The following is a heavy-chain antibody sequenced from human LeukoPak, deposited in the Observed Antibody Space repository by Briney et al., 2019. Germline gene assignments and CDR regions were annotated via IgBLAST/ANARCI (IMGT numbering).Heavy chain of an antibody. J-gene: IGHJ4*02. D-gene: IGHD5-24*01. CDR3: AKERGLRWLQEWAYFDY. Sequence: ASVKVSCKASGYTFTSYAMNWVRQAPGQGLEWMGWINTNTGNPTYAQGFTGRFVFSLDTSVSTAYLQMNSLRAEDTAVYYCAKERGLRWLQEWAYFDYWGQGTLVTVSS. CDR1: GYTFTSYA. CDR2: INTNTGNP. V-gene: IGHV7-4-1*02.